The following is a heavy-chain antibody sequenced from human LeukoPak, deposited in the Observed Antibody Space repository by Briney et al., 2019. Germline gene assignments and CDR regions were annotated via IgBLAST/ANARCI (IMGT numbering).Heavy chain of an antibody. Sequence: PGGSLRLSCAASGFTFSSYAMSWVRQAPGKGLEWVSAISGSGGSTYYADSVKGRFTISRDNSKNTLYLQMNSLRAEDTAVYYCAKDQSNDPLYSSSWYAVGDYWGQGTLVTVSS. J-gene: IGHJ4*02. CDR3: AKDQSNDPLYSSSWYAVGDY. D-gene: IGHD6-13*01. CDR2: ISGSGGST. CDR1: GFTFSSYA. V-gene: IGHV3-23*01.